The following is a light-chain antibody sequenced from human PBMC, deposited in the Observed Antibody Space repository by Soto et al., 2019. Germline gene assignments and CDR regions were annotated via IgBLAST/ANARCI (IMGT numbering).Light chain of an antibody. Sequence: EIVLTQSPATLSLSPGARATLSGRASQSVSSYLAWYQQKPGQAPRLLIYDTSNRAAGIPARFSGSGSGTDFTLTVSSLEPEDFVVYYCQQRSNWPWTFGQGTKVDIK. J-gene: IGKJ1*01. V-gene: IGKV3-11*01. CDR3: QQRSNWPWT. CDR2: DTS. CDR1: QSVSSY.